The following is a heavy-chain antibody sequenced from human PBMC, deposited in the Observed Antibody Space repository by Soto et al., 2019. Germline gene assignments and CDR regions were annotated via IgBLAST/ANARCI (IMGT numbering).Heavy chain of an antibody. CDR2: ISYDGSNK. CDR1: GFTFSSYA. D-gene: IGHD2-8*01. V-gene: IGHV3-30-3*01. Sequence: GGSLRLSCAASGFTFSSYAMHWVRQAPGKGLEWVAVISYDGSNKYYADSVKGRFTISRDNSKNTLYLQMNSLRAEDTAVYYCARDALESKVMGYYYYGMDVWGQGTTVTVSS. J-gene: IGHJ6*02. CDR3: ARDALESKVMGYYYYGMDV.